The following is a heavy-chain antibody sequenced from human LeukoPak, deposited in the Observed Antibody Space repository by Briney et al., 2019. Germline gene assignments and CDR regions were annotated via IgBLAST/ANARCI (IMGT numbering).Heavy chain of an antibody. V-gene: IGHV1-8*01. D-gene: IGHD7-27*01. CDR3: ARGPPNWGYDY. J-gene: IGHJ4*02. CDR1: GYTFTSYD. CDR2: MSPNSGDA. Sequence: ASVKVSCKASGYTFTSYDFNWVRQATGQRPEWMGWMSPNSGDAGYAQKFQDRVTMTRNTSISTAYMELSSLRSDDTAVYYCARGPPNWGYDYWGPGTLVTVSS.